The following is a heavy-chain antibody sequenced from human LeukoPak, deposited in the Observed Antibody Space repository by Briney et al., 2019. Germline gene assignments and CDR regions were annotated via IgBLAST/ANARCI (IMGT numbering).Heavy chain of an antibody. CDR2: IRGNDDST. D-gene: IGHD6-13*01. CDR1: GFTFSSYA. Sequence: GGSLRLSCAASGFTFSSYAMTWVRQAPGKGLEWVSTIRGNDDSTYYADSVKGRFTISRDNSKNTLYLQMNSLRAEDTAIYYCAKDTGPAAGITADYWGQGTLVTVSS. V-gene: IGHV3-23*01. CDR3: AKDTGPAAGITADY. J-gene: IGHJ4*02.